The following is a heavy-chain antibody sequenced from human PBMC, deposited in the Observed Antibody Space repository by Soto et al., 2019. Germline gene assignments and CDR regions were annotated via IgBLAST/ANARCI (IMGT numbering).Heavy chain of an antibody. V-gene: IGHV1-8*01. J-gene: IGHJ5*02. Sequence: QVQLVQSGAEVKKPGASVKVSCKASGYTFTNYDIHWVLQATGQGLEWMGWMNPDSGNTGQSKQFQGRVTMTRDTSISTAYMEMSSLRSQDTAVYYCARGRLRQTWFDPWGQGTLVTVSS. CDR1: GYTFTNYD. CDR2: MNPDSGNT. CDR3: ARGRLRQTWFDP.